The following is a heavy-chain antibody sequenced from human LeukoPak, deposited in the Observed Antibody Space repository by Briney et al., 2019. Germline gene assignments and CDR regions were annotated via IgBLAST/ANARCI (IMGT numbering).Heavy chain of an antibody. CDR1: GGSISSSSYY. Sequence: SETLSLTCTVPGGSISSSSYYWGWIRQPPGKGLEWIGSIYYSGSTYYNPSLKSRVTISVDTSKNQFSLKLSSVTAADTAVYYCARTSNYYDSSGYFDYWGQGTLVTVSS. CDR3: ARTSNYYDSSGYFDY. CDR2: IYYSGST. J-gene: IGHJ4*02. D-gene: IGHD3-22*01. V-gene: IGHV4-39*07.